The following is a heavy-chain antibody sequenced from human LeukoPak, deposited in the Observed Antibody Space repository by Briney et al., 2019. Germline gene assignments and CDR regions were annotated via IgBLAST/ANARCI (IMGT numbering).Heavy chain of an antibody. V-gene: IGHV3-64*01. CDR3: ARATPYYDNSGYSIYYYYMDV. D-gene: IGHD3-22*01. J-gene: IGHJ6*03. CDR1: GFTFSSYA. Sequence: GGSLRLSCAASGFTFSSYAMHWVRQAPGKGLEYVSAISSNGGSTYYANSVKGRFTISRDNSKNTLYLQMGSLRAEDMAVYYCARATPYYDNSGYSIYYYYMDVWGKGTTVTVSS. CDR2: ISSNGGST.